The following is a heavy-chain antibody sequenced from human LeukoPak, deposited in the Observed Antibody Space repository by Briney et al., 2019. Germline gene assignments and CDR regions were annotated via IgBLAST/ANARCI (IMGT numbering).Heavy chain of an antibody. J-gene: IGHJ4*02. V-gene: IGHV1-24*01. CDR2: FDPEDGET. CDR3: ATDEPTTVTTSSPLGY. D-gene: IGHD4-17*01. CDR1: GYTLTELS. Sequence: GASVKVSCKVSGYTLTELSMHWVRQAPGKGLEWMGGFDPEDGETIYAQKFQGRVTMTEDASTDTAYMELSSLRSEDTAVYYCATDEPTTVTTSSPLGYWGQGTLVTVSS.